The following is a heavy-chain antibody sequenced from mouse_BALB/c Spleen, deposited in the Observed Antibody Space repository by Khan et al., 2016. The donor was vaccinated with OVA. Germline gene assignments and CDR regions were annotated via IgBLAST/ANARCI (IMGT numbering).Heavy chain of an antibody. Sequence: DLVKPGASVKLSCKASGYTFTSYWINWIKQRPGQGLEWIGYIAPGSGNAYYNEMFKDKATLTVDTSSSTAYIQLSSLPSEDSAVYFCAISIYYGSSLDAIDFWGQGTSVTVSS. CDR1: GYTFTSYW. J-gene: IGHJ4*01. V-gene: IGHV1S41*01. D-gene: IGHD1-1*01. CDR3: AISIYYGSSLDAIDF. CDR2: IAPGSGNA.